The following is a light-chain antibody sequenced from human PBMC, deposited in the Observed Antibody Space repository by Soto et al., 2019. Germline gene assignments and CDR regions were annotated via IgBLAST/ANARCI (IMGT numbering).Light chain of an antibody. V-gene: IGKV1-5*03. CDR1: QSISSW. J-gene: IGKJ2*01. Sequence: DIQMTQSPSTLSASVGDRVTITCRASQSISSWLAWNQQKPGKAPNLLIYKAFSLESGVPSRFSGSGSGTEFTLTISSLQPDDFAIYYCQQYGSSPYTFGQGTKLEIK. CDR3: QQYGSSPYT. CDR2: KAF.